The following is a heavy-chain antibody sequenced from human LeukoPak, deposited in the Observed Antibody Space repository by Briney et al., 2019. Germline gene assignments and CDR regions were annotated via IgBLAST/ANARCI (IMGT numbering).Heavy chain of an antibody. CDR1: GFTFSSYA. J-gene: IGHJ4*02. D-gene: IGHD6-13*01. V-gene: IGHV3-23*01. CDR3: AKDRGVSSSRYSGSPDY. Sequence: PGGSLRLSCAASGFTFSSYAMSWVRQAPGKGLEWVSAISGSGSSTYYADSVKGRFTISRDNSKNTLYLQMNSLRAEDTAVYYCAKDRGVSSSRYSGSPDYWGQGTLVTVSS. CDR2: ISGSGSST.